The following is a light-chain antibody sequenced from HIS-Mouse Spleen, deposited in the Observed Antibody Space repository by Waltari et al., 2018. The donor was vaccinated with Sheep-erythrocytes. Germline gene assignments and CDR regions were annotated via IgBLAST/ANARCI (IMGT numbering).Light chain of an antibody. CDR1: SSDVGGYNY. Sequence: QSALTQPRSVSGSPGQSVTISCTGTSSDVGGYNYVSWYQQHPGKAPKLLLYDVSKRPSGVPDRFSRPKSGNSASLTISGLQAEDEADYYCCSYAGSYNHVFATGTKVTVL. CDR3: CSYAGSYNHV. J-gene: IGLJ1*01. CDR2: DVS. V-gene: IGLV2-11*01.